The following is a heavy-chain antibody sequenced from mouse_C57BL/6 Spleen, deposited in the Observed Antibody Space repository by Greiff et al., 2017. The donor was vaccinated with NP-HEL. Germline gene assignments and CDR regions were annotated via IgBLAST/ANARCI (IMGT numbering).Heavy chain of an antibody. CDR1: GYSITSGYY. CDR3: AREGDGADV. D-gene: IGHD2-3*01. Sequence: EVQVVESGPGLVKPSQSLSLTCSVTGYSITSGYYWNWIRQFPGNKLEWMGYISYDGSNNYNPSLKNRISITRDTSKNQFFLKLNSVTTEDTATYYCAREGDGADVWGTGTTVTVSS. V-gene: IGHV3-6*01. J-gene: IGHJ1*03. CDR2: ISYDGSN.